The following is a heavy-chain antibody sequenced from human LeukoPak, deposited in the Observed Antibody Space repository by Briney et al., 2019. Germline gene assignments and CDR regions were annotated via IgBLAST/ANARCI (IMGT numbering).Heavy chain of an antibody. Sequence: GGSLRLSCAASGFTFSSYEMNWVRQAPGKGLEWVSYISSSGSTIYYADSVKGRFTISRDNAENSLYLQMNSLRAEDTAVYYCARSLPAYSGSLYWGQGTMVTVSS. J-gene: IGHJ4*02. CDR3: ARSLPAYSGSLY. CDR1: GFTFSSYE. CDR2: ISSSGSTI. V-gene: IGHV3-48*03. D-gene: IGHD1-26*01.